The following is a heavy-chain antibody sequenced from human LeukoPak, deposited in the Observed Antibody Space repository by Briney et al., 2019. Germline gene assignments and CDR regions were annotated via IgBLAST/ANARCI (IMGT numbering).Heavy chain of an antibody. Sequence: ASVKVSCKASGYTFTNYGISWVRQAPGQGLEWMGWISAYNDNTNYAQKLQGRVTMTTDTSSTTAYMELRSLRSDDTAVYYCARDRASYGDHPDYWGQGTLVTVSS. CDR1: GYTFTNYG. CDR3: ARDRASYGDHPDY. D-gene: IGHD4-17*01. J-gene: IGHJ4*02. CDR2: ISAYNDNT. V-gene: IGHV1-18*01.